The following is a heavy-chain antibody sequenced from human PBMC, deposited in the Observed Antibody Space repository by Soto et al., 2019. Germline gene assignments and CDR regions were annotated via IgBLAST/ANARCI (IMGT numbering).Heavy chain of an antibody. V-gene: IGHV2-5*02. CDR2: IYGDDDK. CDR1: GFSLNSRAVG. J-gene: IGHJ4*02. D-gene: IGHD3-22*01. CDR3: VHRGLHSSGSSYGDS. Sequence: QITLKESGPTLVKPTQTLTLTCNSSGFSLNSRAVGVHWLRQPPGKALEWLAVIYGDDDKRYNPSVRSVLTITKDTTRNQVVLTVTNVGPVDTASYYCVHRGLHSSGSSYGDSWGQGSQVTVSS.